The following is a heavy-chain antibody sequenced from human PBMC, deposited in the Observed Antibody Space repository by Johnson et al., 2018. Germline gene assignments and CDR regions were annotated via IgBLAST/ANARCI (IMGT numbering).Heavy chain of an antibody. D-gene: IGHD3-16*01. J-gene: IGHJ6*03. V-gene: IGHV3-30*03. CDR1: GFIFSSYS. CDR2: ISSEGRNR. CDR3: ARVCCGGGLREAMDV. Sequence: QVQLVQSGGGVVKPGGSLRLSCAASGFIFSSYSMNWVRQAPGKGLEWVTGISSEGRNRYYGDSVKGRFTNSRDNAKTTLYLQMNSLTADDTAVYYCARVCCGGGLREAMDVWGKGTTVTVSS.